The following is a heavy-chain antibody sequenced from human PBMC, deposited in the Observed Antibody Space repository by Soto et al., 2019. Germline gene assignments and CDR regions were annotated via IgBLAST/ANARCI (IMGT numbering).Heavy chain of an antibody. Sequence: GGSLRLSCAASGFTFSTYWMSWVRQAPGKGLEWVANTNEDGSVNQYVDSVEGRFTISRDNGKNSLFLQMNNVRPDDMAVYYCARNYWHLFDFWGQGTLVTVSS. CDR2: TNEDGSVN. CDR1: GFTFSTYW. V-gene: IGHV3-7*05. J-gene: IGHJ4*02. CDR3: ARNYWHLFDF. D-gene: IGHD2-8*02.